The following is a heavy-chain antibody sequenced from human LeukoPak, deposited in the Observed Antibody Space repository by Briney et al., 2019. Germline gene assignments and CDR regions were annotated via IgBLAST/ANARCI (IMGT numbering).Heavy chain of an antibody. V-gene: IGHV1-2*02. CDR3: ARDYGDYSGYFDY. CDR1: GYTFTGYY. Sequence: ASVKVSCKASGYTFTGYYMPWVRQAPGQGLEWMGWINPNSGGTNYAQKFQGRVTMTRDTSISTAYMELSRLRSDDTAVYYCARDYGDYSGYFDYWGQGTLVTVSS. D-gene: IGHD4-17*01. CDR2: INPNSGGT. J-gene: IGHJ4*02.